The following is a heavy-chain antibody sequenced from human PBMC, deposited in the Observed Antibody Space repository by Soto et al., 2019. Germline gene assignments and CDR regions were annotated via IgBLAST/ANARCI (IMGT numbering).Heavy chain of an antibody. V-gene: IGHV3-23*01. J-gene: IGHJ3*02. CDR2: ISGSGGST. CDR1: GFTFSSYA. D-gene: IGHD1-26*01. Sequence: EVQLLESGGGLVQPGGSLRLSCAASGFTFSSYAMSWVLQAPGKGLEWVSAISGSGGSTYYADSVKGRFTISRDNSKNTLYLQMNSLRAEDTAVYYGAKGDQWELLRTDAFDIWGQGTMVTVSS. CDR3: AKGDQWELLRTDAFDI.